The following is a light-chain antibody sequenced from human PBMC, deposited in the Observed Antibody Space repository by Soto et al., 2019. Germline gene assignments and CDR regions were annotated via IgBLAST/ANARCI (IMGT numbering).Light chain of an antibody. CDR1: QSVLRTSNDKNS. V-gene: IGKV4-1*01. CDR2: WAS. J-gene: IGKJ2*01. Sequence: DIVMTQSPDSLAVSLGERATINCKSSQSVLRTSNDKNSLSWYQQKPGQPPKLLIYWASTRESGVPDRFSGSGSGTDFTLSISSRKAEDVAVYYCHQSYHATDTVGQGTKREI. CDR3: HQSYHATDT.